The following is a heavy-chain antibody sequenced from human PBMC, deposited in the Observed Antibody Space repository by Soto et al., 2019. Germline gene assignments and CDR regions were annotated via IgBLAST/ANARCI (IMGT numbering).Heavy chain of an antibody. D-gene: IGHD1-26*01. V-gene: IGHV3-73*02. CDR3: TTIHSDMGATPLYYYYGMDV. CDR2: IRSKANSYAT. Sequence: EVQLVESGGGLVQPGGSLKLSCAASGFTFSGSAMHWVRQASGKGLEWVGRIRSKANSYATAYAASVKGRFTISRDDSKNTAYLQMNSLKTEDTAVYYCTTIHSDMGATPLYYYYGMDVWGQGTTVTVSS. J-gene: IGHJ6*02. CDR1: GFTFSGSA.